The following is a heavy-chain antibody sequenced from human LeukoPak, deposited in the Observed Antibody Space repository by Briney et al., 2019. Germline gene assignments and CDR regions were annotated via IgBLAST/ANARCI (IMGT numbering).Heavy chain of an antibody. Sequence: ASVKVSCKASGYTFSSYYIHWVRQAPGQGLDWMGIINPSDGSTNYAQKFQGRVTMTRDTSTGTVYMELSSLRSEDTAVYYCARGLVGVTKRASAFDIWGQGTMVTVSS. CDR1: GYTFSSYY. CDR3: ARGLVGVTKRASAFDI. D-gene: IGHD2-21*02. J-gene: IGHJ3*02. CDR2: INPSDGST. V-gene: IGHV1-46*01.